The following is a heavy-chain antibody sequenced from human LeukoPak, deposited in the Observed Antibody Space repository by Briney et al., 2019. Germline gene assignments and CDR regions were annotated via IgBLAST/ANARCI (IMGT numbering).Heavy chain of an antibody. J-gene: IGHJ4*02. V-gene: IGHV3-23*01. CDR1: GFTFSDYY. D-gene: IGHD1-26*01. CDR3: AKQTGSGGATIKDY. Sequence: PWGSLILSCAASGFTFSDYYMSWVRQAPGKGLEWVSAISGGGDSTYYADSVKGRFTISRDNFKNTLYPQMNSLRAEDTAVYFCAKQTGSGGATIKDYWGQGTLVTVSS. CDR2: ISGGGDST.